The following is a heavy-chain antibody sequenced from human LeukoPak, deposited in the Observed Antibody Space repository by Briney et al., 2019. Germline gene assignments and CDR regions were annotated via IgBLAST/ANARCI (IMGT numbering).Heavy chain of an antibody. D-gene: IGHD3-10*01. Sequence: ASVKVSCKASGYTFTSYDINWVRQATGQGLEWMGWMNPNSGNTGYAQKFQGRVTMTRNTSISTAYMELSSLRSEDTAVYYCARGIRITMVRGVIIYWFDPWGQGTLVTVSS. V-gene: IGHV1-8*02. CDR3: ARGIRITMVRGVIIYWFDP. CDR2: MNPNSGNT. J-gene: IGHJ5*02. CDR1: GYTFTSYD.